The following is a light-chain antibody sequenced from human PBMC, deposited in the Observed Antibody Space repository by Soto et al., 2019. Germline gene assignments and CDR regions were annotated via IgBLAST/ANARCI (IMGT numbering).Light chain of an antibody. J-gene: IGKJ2*03. CDR3: QQYGSSPRYS. CDR2: AVS. Sequence: DIVLTQSPGTLSLSPGERATLSCRASQSVDSRYLAWYQQKPGQAPRLVIHAVSRRATGIPDRFSGSGSGTDFTLTISRLEPQDFAEYYCQQYGSSPRYSFGQGTKLE. V-gene: IGKV3-20*01. CDR1: QSVDSRY.